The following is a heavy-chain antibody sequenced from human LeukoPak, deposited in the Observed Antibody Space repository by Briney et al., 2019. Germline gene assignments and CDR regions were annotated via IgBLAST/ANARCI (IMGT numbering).Heavy chain of an antibody. Sequence: SETLSLTCTVSGYSISSGYYWGWIRQPPGKGLEWIGSIYHSGSTYYNPSLKSRVTISVDTSKNQFSLKLSSVTAADTAVYYCAREITGTPNWFDPWGQGTLVTASS. V-gene: IGHV4-38-2*02. CDR1: GYSISSGYY. D-gene: IGHD1-20*01. J-gene: IGHJ5*02. CDR2: IYHSGST. CDR3: AREITGTPNWFDP.